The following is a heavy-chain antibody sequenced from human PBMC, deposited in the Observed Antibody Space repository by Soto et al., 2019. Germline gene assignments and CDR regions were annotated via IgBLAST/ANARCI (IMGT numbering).Heavy chain of an antibody. V-gene: IGHV3-33*01. CDR3: ARDQAQRVAAPIDNNGLSNWFDS. D-gene: IGHD6-19*01. CDR2: IWSDGVNK. Sequence: QVKVVESGGGVVQPGRSLILSCAACGFTFSNYGMHWVRQAPGKGLEALGAIWSDGVNKHYADSVKGQVSTSIDNSKNTFYLQMNSLRAEDTAVYCCARDQAQRVAAPIDNNGLSNWFDSWGQGTLVTVSS. CDR1: GFTFSNYG. J-gene: IGHJ5*01.